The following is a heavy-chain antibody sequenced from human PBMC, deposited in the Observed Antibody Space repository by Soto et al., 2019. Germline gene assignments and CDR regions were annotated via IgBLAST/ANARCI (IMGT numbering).Heavy chain of an antibody. CDR1: GGSFTDYY. Sequence: PSETLSLTCAVYGGSFTDYYWTWIRQPPGKVLEWIGEINHSGSTNYNPSLKSRVTISVDTSKNQFSLQLSSVTAADTAVYYCARVTHGSGSYYEYYYYYIDVWGKGTTVTVSS. CDR3: ARVTHGSGSYYEYYYYYIDV. J-gene: IGHJ6*03. CDR2: INHSGST. V-gene: IGHV4-34*01. D-gene: IGHD3-10*01.